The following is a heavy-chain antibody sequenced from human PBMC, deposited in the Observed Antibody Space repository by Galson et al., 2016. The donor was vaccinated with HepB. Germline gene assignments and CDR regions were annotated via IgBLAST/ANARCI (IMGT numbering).Heavy chain of an antibody. D-gene: IGHD1-26*01. J-gene: IGHJ4*02. CDR1: GFTVSSNY. Sequence: SLRLSCAASGFTVSSNYMTWVRQAPGKGLEWVSSIYSGDRTYYADSVKGRFTISRHNSKNTLYLQMNSLRTEDTAVYYCVRSAYSVSYFDYWGQGTLVTVPS. CDR3: VRSAYSVSYFDY. V-gene: IGHV3-53*04. CDR2: IYSGDRT.